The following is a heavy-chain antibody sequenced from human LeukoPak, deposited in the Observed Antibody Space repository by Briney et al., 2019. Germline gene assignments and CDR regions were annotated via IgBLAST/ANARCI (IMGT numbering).Heavy chain of an antibody. Sequence: ASVKVSCKASGYTFTGYYMHWVRQALGQGLEGMGRINPNSGGTNYAQKFQGRVTMNRDTSISTAYMELSRLRSDDTAVYYCARGTVAGLNWFDPWGQGTLVTVSS. CDR3: ARGTVAGLNWFDP. J-gene: IGHJ5*02. D-gene: IGHD6-19*01. V-gene: IGHV1-2*06. CDR1: GYTFTGYY. CDR2: INPNSGGT.